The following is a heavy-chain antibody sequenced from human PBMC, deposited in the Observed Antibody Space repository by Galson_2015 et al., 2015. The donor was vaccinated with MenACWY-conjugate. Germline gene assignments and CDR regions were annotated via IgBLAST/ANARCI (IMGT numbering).Heavy chain of an antibody. J-gene: IGHJ4*02. CDR1: GGSISSSSYY. CDR2: IYYSGST. CDR3: ARHHYGSGSYYYDVIDY. Sequence: LTCTVSGGSISSSSYYWGWIRQPPGKGLEWIGSIYYSGSTNYNPSLKSRVTISVDTSKNRFSLKLSSVTAADTAVYYCARHHYGSGSYYYDVIDYWGQGTLVTVSS. V-gene: IGHV4-39*01. D-gene: IGHD3-10*01.